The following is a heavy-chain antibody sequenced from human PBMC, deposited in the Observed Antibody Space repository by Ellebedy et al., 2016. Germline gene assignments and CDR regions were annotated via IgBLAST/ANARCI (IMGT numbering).Heavy chain of an antibody. CDR2: SWHDGTHE. Sequence: GESLKISCAASGFSLNNYGMHWVRQAPGQGLEWVAVSWHDGTHEAYRGSVKGRFTISRDNSKNTLYLQMNSLRAEDTAVYYCAKDLAHWGQGTLLTVSS. CDR3: AKDLAH. V-gene: IGHV3-33*06. CDR1: GFSLNNYG. J-gene: IGHJ4*02.